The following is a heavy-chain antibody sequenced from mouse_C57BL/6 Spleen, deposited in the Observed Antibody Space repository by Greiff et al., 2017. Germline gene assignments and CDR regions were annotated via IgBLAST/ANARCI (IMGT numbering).Heavy chain of an antibody. V-gene: IGHV4-1*01. Sequence: PASGIDFSRYWMSWVRRAPGKGLEWIGEINPDSSTINYAPSLKDKFIISRDNAKNTLYLQMSKVRSEDTALYYCARPDYSKGWYFDVWGTGTTVTVSS. CDR3: ARPDYSKGWYFDV. D-gene: IGHD2-5*01. CDR2: INPDSSTI. J-gene: IGHJ1*03. CDR1: GIDFSRYW.